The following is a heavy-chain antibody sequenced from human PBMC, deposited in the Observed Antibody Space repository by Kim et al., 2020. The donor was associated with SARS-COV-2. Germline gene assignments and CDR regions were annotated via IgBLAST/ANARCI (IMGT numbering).Heavy chain of an antibody. D-gene: IGHD1-26*01. V-gene: IGHV5-51*01. CDR2: IYPGDSDT. J-gene: IGHJ5*02. CDR3: ANLPLDSGSSAGGGFDP. Sequence: GESLKISCKGSGYSFTNYWIGWVRQMPGKGLEWMGIIYPGDSDTKYSPSFQGQVTISADKSISTAYLQWSSLKASDTAMYYCANLPLDSGSSAGGGFDPWGQGTLVTVSS. CDR1: GYSFTNYW.